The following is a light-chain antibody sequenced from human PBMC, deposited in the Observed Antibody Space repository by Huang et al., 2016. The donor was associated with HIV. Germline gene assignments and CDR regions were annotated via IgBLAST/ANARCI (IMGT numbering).Light chain of an antibody. CDR1: QGISNS. Sequence: DIQMTQSPSSLSAYVGDRVTITCRACQGISNSLAWYQQKPGKAPKLRVYIASRLESGVPSRFSGSGSETDYTLTISSLQPEDVATYYCQQYFSPLRTFGQGTKVEIK. J-gene: IGKJ1*01. CDR3: QQYFSPLRT. CDR2: IAS. V-gene: IGKV1-NL1*01.